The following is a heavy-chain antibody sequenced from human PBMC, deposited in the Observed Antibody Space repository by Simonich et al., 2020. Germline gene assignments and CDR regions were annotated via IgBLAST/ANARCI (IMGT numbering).Heavy chain of an antibody. D-gene: IGHD6-13*01. CDR1: GFTFSSYA. V-gene: IGHV3-30*07. CDR2: ISYDGRNK. CDR3: ARELSKNGEAAAGYYFDY. J-gene: IGHJ4*02. Sequence: QVQLVESGGGVVQPGRSLRLSCAASGFTFSSYAMHWVRQAPGKGLEWVAVISYDGRNKYYEDSVKGRFTISRDNSKNTLYLQMNSLRAEDTAVYYCARELSKNGEAAAGYYFDYWGQGTLVTVSS.